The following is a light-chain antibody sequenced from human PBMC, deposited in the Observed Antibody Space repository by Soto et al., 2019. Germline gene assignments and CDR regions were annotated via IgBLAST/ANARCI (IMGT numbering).Light chain of an antibody. CDR3: QQYNRYSWT. J-gene: IGKJ1*01. Sequence: DIQMTQSPSTLSASVGDRVTITCRASQSISSWLAWYQQKPGKAPKLLIYDASSLESGVPSRFSGSGSGTEFTLTISSLQPEYFATYYCQQYNRYSWTFGQGTKVDIK. V-gene: IGKV1-5*01. CDR1: QSISSW. CDR2: DAS.